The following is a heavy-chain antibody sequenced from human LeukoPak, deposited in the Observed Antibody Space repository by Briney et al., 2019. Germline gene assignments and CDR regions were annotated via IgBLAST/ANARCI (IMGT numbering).Heavy chain of an antibody. CDR3: ARFYSYMDV. CDR1: GGSISSYY. Sequence: SETLSLTCSVSGGSISSYYWTWVRQSAGQGLEWIGRIYSSGTSTYNPSLESRVIISVDMSKNQFYLKLRSVTAADTAVYFCARFYSYMDVWGKGTTVTVAS. D-gene: IGHD4-11*01. J-gene: IGHJ6*03. CDR2: IYSSGTS. V-gene: IGHV4-4*07.